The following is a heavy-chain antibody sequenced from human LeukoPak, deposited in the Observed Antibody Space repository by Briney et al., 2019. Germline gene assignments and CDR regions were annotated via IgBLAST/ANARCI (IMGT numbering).Heavy chain of an antibody. V-gene: IGHV4-4*07. CDR1: GDSISSYY. J-gene: IGHJ5*02. CDR3: ARGDPYDYVWGNYHH. Sequence: SETLSLTCTVSGDSISSYYWSWIRQPAGKGLEWIGRIYTSGSTNYNPSLKSRLSISVDTSKNQFSLKLSSVTAADTAVYYCARGDPYDYVWGNYHHWGQGTLVTVSS. D-gene: IGHD3-16*02. CDR2: IYTSGST.